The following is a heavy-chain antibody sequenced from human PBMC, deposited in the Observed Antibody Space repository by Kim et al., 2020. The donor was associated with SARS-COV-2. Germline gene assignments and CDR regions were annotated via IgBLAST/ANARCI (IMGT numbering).Heavy chain of an antibody. D-gene: IGHD4-17*01. Sequence: DYAAPVKGRFTISRDDSKNTLYLQMNSLKTEDTAVYYCTTHDYGVLYFDYWGQGTLVTVSS. CDR3: TTHDYGVLYFDY. J-gene: IGHJ4*02. V-gene: IGHV3-15*01.